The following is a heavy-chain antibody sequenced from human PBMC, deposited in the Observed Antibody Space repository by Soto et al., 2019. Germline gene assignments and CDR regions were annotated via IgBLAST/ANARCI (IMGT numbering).Heavy chain of an antibody. V-gene: IGHV5-51*01. CDR3: TLSYGDSYYYYYGMDV. D-gene: IGHD4-17*01. CDR1: GFSFSRYT. Sequence: GVSMKISCVGSGFSFSRYTAGWVRQVPGKGLEWMGVIHPGDSDTIYSPSFQGQVTISADKSISTAYLQWSSLKASDTAMYYCTLSYGDSYYYYYGMDVWGQGTTVTVSS. J-gene: IGHJ6*02. CDR2: IHPGDSDT.